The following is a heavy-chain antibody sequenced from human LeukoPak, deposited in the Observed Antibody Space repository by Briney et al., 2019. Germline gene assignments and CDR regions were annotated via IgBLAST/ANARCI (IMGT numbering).Heavy chain of an antibody. J-gene: IGHJ4*02. CDR1: GFTFSSYN. D-gene: IGHD1-14*01. Sequence: GGSLRLSCAASGFTFSSYNMNWVRQAPGKGLEWVSYIRSSSSTKYYADSVKGRFTISRDNAKNSLYLQMNTLGAEDTAVYYCAREGTQGAFDYWGQGTLVTVSS. CDR2: IRSSSSTK. V-gene: IGHV3-48*04. CDR3: AREGTQGAFDY.